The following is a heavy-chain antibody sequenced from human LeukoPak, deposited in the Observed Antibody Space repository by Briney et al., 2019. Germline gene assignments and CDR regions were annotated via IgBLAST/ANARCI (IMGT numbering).Heavy chain of an antibody. CDR3: ASVRYSSSWYDSIDY. CDR1: GYTFSSYD. D-gene: IGHD6-13*01. V-gene: IGHV1-8*03. J-gene: IGHJ4*02. Sequence: GASVKVSCKASGYTFSSYDINWVRQATGQGLEWMGYMNPNSGKTGYAQKFQGRITITSDTSRSTAYMELSSLTSEDTAVYYCASVRYSSSWYDSIDYWGQGTLVTVSS. CDR2: MNPNSGKT.